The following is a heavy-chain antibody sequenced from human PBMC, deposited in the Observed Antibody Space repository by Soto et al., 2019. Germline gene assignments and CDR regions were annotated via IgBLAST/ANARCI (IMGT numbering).Heavy chain of an antibody. CDR2: ISYDGSNK. V-gene: IGHV3-30*18. Sequence: QVQLVESGGGVVQPGRSLRLSCAASGFTFSSYGMHWVRQAPGKGLEWVAVISYDGSNKYYADSVKGRFTISRDNSKNTLYLQMNSLRAQDTAVYYCAKGRLNWFDPWGQGTLVTVSS. CDR1: GFTFSSYG. J-gene: IGHJ5*02. CDR3: AKGRLNWFDP.